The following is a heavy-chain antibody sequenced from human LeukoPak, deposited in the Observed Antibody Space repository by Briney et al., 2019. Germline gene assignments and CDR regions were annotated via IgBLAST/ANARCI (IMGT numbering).Heavy chain of an antibody. CDR3: ATTYYGSGSYFFDY. V-gene: IGHV4-59*08. CDR1: GGSISSYY. J-gene: IGHJ4*02. CDR2: VYFSGST. Sequence: SETLSLTCTVSGGSISSYYWSWIRQPPGKGLEWIGYVYFSGSTNYNPSLKSRVTISLDTSKNQFSLQLNSVTAADTAVYYCATTYYGSGSYFFDYWGQGTLVTVSS. D-gene: IGHD3-10*01.